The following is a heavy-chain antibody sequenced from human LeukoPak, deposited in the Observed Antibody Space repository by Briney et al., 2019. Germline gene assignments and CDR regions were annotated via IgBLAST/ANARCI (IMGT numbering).Heavy chain of an antibody. V-gene: IGHV3-53*01. CDR1: GFTVSSNH. J-gene: IGHJ4*02. CDR2: IYSGGST. D-gene: IGHD1-1*01. CDR3: ARGPAGYN. Sequence: GGSLRLSCAASGFTVSSNHMSWVRQAPGKGLEWVSVIYSGGSTDYADSVKGRFTISRDNSKNTLYLQMNSRRAEDAAVYHCARGPAGYNWGQGTLVTVSS.